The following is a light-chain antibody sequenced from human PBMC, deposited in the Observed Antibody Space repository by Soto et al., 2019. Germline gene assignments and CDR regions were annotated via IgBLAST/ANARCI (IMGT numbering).Light chain of an antibody. CDR2: GAS. V-gene: IGKV3-20*01. CDR3: QQYGSSPPLT. Sequence: EIALTQSPGTLSLSPGETATLSCRASQSVSSSYLAWYQQKPAQAPRLLIYGASSRATGIPDRFSGSGSGTDFTLTISRLEPEDSAVYYCQQYGSSPPLTFGGGTKVDIK. CDR1: QSVSSSY. J-gene: IGKJ4*01.